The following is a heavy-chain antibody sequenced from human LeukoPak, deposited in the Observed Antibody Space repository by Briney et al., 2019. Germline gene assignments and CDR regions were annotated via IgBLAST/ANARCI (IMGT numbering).Heavy chain of an antibody. Sequence: ASVKVSCKVSGYTLTELSMHWVRQAPGKGLEWMGGFDPEDGETIYAQKFQGRITMTEDTSTDTAYMELSSLRSEDTAVYYCATAPKLERGAFDYWGQGTLVTVSS. CDR2: FDPEDGET. CDR1: GYTLTELS. V-gene: IGHV1-24*01. D-gene: IGHD1-1*01. J-gene: IGHJ4*02. CDR3: ATAPKLERGAFDY.